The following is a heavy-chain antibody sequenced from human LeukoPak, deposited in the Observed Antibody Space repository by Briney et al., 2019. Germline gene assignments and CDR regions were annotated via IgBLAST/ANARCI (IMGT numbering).Heavy chain of an antibody. CDR2: IYYSGTT. D-gene: IGHD6-19*01. CDR1: GGSISSGSYY. CDR3: ASEGYSSGWYIVDY. Sequence: SETLSLTCTVSGGSISSGSYYWGCIRQPPGKGLEWIGSIYYSGTTYYNPSLKSQVTISVDTSKNQFSLKLSSVTAADTAVYYCASEGYSSGWYIVDYWGQGILVTVSS. V-gene: IGHV4-39*01. J-gene: IGHJ4*02.